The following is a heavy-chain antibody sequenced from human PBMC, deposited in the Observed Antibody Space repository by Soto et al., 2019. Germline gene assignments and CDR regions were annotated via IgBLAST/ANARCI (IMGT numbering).Heavy chain of an antibody. D-gene: IGHD1-26*01. CDR2: ISHDGSYK. V-gene: IGHV3-30*18. Sequence: PGGSLRLSCAACGFSFTTYVMHWVRQAPGKGLEWVAVISHDGSYKYYGDAVKGRFTISRDTPKNAVYLEMNSLRPEDTAVYYCAKGLLAIVGTTLPRDAFNIWGQGTMVTVSS. J-gene: IGHJ3*02. CDR1: GFSFTTYV. CDR3: AKGLLAIVGTTLPRDAFNI.